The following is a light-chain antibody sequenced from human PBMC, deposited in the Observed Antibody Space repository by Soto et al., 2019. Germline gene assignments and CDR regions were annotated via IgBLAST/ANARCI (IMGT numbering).Light chain of an antibody. Sequence: QPVLTQPASVSGSPGQSITISCTGTSSDVGGYNYVSWYQQHPGKAPKLMINDVSNRPSGVSNRFSGSKSGNTASLTISGLQAEDEAAYYCSSYTSSSTVVFGGGTKVTVL. CDR2: DVS. V-gene: IGLV2-14*01. J-gene: IGLJ2*01. CDR1: SSDVGGYNY. CDR3: SSYTSSSTVV.